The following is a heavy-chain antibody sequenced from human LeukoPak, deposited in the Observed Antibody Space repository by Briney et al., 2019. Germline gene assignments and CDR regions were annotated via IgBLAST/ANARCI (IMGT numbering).Heavy chain of an antibody. V-gene: IGHV3-7*01. CDR1: GFTISSNE. J-gene: IGHJ5*02. CDR3: ARERGSGSYHPFDP. D-gene: IGHD3-10*01. Sequence: GGSLRLSCAASGFTISSNEMSWVRQTPGKGLEWVANIKQDGSEKNYVDSVKGRFTISRDNAKNSLYLQMNSLRADDTAVYYCARERGSGSYHPFDPWGQGTLATVSS. CDR2: IKQDGSEK.